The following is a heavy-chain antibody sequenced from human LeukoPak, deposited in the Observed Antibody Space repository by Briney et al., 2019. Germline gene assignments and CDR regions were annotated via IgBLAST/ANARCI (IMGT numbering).Heavy chain of an antibody. V-gene: IGHV3-23*01. CDR2: IHADGVGT. CDR1: GFPFNTQD. J-gene: IGHJ4*02. Sequence: GGSLRLSCAASGFPFNTQDMRWVRQAPGKGLGWVSSIHADGVGTFYADSVRGRFTISRDNSKNTLDLQMNSLRVADTAVYYCGKGRVSEWGQGTLVTVSS. CDR3: GKGRVSE. D-gene: IGHD6-19*01.